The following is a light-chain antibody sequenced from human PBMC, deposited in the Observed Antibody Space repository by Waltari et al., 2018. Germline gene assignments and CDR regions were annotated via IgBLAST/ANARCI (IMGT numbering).Light chain of an antibody. CDR1: QSAPSIY. CDR3: QQYGDSPLYT. J-gene: IGKJ2*01. Sequence: EYVLPQSPGTLSLSPGEGATHSCRASQSAPSIYLAWYQQKPVQAPRLLIYGASNRVTGIPDRFSGSGSGKDFTLTISRLEPEDFAVYYCQQYGDSPLYTFGRGTKLEIK. CDR2: GAS. V-gene: IGKV3-20*01.